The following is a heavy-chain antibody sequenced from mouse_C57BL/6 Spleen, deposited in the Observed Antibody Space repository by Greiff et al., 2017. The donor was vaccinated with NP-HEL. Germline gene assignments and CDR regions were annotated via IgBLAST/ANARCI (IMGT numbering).Heavy chain of an antibody. CDR2: IYPGDGDT. CDR1: GYAFSSSW. CDR3: ARTFYGSSGFAY. V-gene: IGHV1-82*01. Sequence: QVQLQQSGPELVKPGASVKISCKASGYAFSSSWMNWVKQRPGKGLEWIGRIYPGDGDTNYNGKFKGKATLTADKSSSTAYMQLSSLTSEDSAVYYCARTFYGSSGFAYWGQGTLVTVSA. J-gene: IGHJ3*01. D-gene: IGHD1-1*01.